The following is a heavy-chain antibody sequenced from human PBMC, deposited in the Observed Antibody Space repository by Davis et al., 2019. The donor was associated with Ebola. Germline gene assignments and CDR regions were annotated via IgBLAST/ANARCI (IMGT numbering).Heavy chain of an antibody. CDR3: TTDPLGSLAVAGVDI. J-gene: IGHJ3*02. Sequence: GESLKISCAASGFTFSSYAMHWVRQAPGRGLVWVSGISSDGSRTSYADSVKGRFTISRDDAKNTVYLQMNSLRADDTAVYYCTTDPLGSLAVAGVDIWGQGTMVTVSS. V-gene: IGHV3-74*01. D-gene: IGHD6-19*01. CDR2: ISSDGSRT. CDR1: GFTFSSYA.